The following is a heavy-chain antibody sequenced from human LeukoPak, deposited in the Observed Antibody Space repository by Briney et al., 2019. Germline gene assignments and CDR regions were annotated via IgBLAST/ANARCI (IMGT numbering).Heavy chain of an antibody. CDR2: IKQDGSEK. CDR3: ARDQDYDLDY. CDR1: GFSFTSYA. V-gene: IGHV3-7*01. D-gene: IGHD3-3*01. J-gene: IGHJ4*02. Sequence: GRSLRLSCAASGFSFTSYAMHWVRQAPGKGLEWVANIKQDGSEKYYVDSVKGRFTISRDNAKNSLYLQMNSLRAEDTAVYYCARDQDYDLDYWGQGTLVTVSS.